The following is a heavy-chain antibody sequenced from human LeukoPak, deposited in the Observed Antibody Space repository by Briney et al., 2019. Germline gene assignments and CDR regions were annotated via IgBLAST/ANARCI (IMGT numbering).Heavy chain of an antibody. J-gene: IGHJ4*02. CDR2: IYSGGLT. D-gene: IGHD6-13*01. CDR3: VRAARGASSWYSD. Sequence: GGSLRLSCAGSGFTIRSNFMNWVRQAPGKGLEWVSIIYSGGLTYYADSVKGRFTISRDNSKNTLYLQMNSLRAEGTAAHYCVRAARGASSWYSDWGQGTRVTVSS. CDR1: GFTIRSNF. V-gene: IGHV3-66*02.